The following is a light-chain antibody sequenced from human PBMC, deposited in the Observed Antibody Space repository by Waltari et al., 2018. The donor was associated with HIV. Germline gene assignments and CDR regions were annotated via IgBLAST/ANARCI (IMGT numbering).Light chain of an antibody. V-gene: IGLV3-10*01. CDR1: ALPEQS. CDR2: EDS. Sequence: SYELPQPPSVSVSPGQTARLTCSGDALPEQSAYWYQQKSGQAPVLVIFEDSKRPSGIPERFSGSSSGTMVTLTISGAQVEDEADYYCYSTDSSGNPLFGGGTKLTVL. J-gene: IGLJ2*01. CDR3: YSTDSSGNPL.